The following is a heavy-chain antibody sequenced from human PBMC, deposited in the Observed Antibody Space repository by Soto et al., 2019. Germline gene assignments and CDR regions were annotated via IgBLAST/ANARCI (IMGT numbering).Heavy chain of an antibody. CDR2: INAGNGNT. CDR3: ARDLGGWPDY. J-gene: IGHJ4*02. CDR1: GYTFTSYA. Sequence: ASVKVSCKASGYTFTSYAMHWVRQAPGQRLEWMGWINAGNGNTKYSQXXXXRVXITRDTSASTAYMELSSLRSEDTAVYYCARDLGGWPDYWGQGTLVTVS. V-gene: IGHV1-3*01. D-gene: IGHD2-15*01.